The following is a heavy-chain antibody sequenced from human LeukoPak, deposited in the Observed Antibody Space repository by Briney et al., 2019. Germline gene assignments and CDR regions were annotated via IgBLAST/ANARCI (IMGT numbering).Heavy chain of an antibody. CDR3: ARDRGAAQKIPYY. CDR1: GGSISSYY. Sequence: PSETLSLTCTVSGGSISSYYWSWIRQPPGKGLEWIGYIYYSASTNYNPSLKSRVTISVDTSKNQFSLKLSSVTVADTAVYYCARDRGAAQKIPYYWGQGTLVTVSS. CDR2: IYYSAST. J-gene: IGHJ4*02. V-gene: IGHV4-59*01. D-gene: IGHD3-10*01.